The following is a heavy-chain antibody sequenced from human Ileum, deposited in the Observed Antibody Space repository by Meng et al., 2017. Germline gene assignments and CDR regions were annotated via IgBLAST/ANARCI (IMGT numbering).Heavy chain of an antibody. CDR3: ASGSGSLDY. J-gene: IGHJ4*02. CDR1: GGSVSSNMAA. CDR2: TYYRSKWYS. D-gene: IGHD3-3*01. Sequence: QETLHQSGPGLVKPSQTLSLTCAVSGGSVSSNMAAWNWLRQSPLRGLEWLGRTYYRSKWYSEYAVSVKSRIYITPDTSKNQFSLQMNSVTPEDTVVYYCASGSGSLDYWGPGTLVTVSS. V-gene: IGHV6-1*01.